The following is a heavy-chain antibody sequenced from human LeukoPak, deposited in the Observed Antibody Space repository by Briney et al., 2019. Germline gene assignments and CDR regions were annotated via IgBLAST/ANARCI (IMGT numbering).Heavy chain of an antibody. CDR1: GYTFTSYY. J-gene: IGHJ6*03. CDR3: ARDAAMTPRYYYYCYMDV. D-gene: IGHD6-25*01. V-gene: IGHV1-46*01. CDR2: INPSVGST. Sequence: GASVKVSCKASGYTFTSYYMNWVRQAPGQGLEWMGIINPSVGSTSYAKKFQGRVTMTRDMSTSTVYMELSSLRSEDTAVYYCARDAAMTPRYYYYCYMDVWGKGTTVTVSS.